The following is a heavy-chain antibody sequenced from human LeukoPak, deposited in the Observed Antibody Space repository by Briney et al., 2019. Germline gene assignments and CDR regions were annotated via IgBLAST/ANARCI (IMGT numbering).Heavy chain of an antibody. D-gene: IGHD3-22*01. V-gene: IGHV1-2*02. J-gene: IGHJ4*02. CDR1: GYTFSGFY. CDR3: ARGLDTMIDAYYFDY. Sequence: ASVKVSCKASGYTFSGFYIHWVRQAPGQGLEWMGWINPNSGGTNYAQKFQGRVTMTRDTSISTAYMELSRLRSDDTAVYYCARGLDTMIDAYYFDYWGQGTLVTVSS. CDR2: INPNSGGT.